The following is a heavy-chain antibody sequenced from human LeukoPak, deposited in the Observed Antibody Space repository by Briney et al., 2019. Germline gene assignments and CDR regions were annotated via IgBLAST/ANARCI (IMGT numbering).Heavy chain of an antibody. CDR3: ARDSRLASRTGTFDS. Sequence: PSETLSLTCTVSGGSISSYYWSWIRQPPGKGLEWLGYIFHNGDTYYNSSLKSRVSLSVDKANKKFSLRLTSVTAADTAVYFCARDSRLASRTGTFDSWGQGTLVIVSS. V-gene: IGHV4-59*12. CDR1: GGSISSYY. CDR2: IFHNGDT. D-gene: IGHD1-7*01. J-gene: IGHJ4*02.